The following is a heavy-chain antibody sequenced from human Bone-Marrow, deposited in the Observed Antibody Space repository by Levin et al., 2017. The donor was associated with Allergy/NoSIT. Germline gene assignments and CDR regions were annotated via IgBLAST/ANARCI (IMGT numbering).Heavy chain of an antibody. CDR2: IYYSGST. D-gene: IGHD3-9*01. J-gene: IGHJ5*02. Sequence: SQTLSLTCTVSGGSISSGDYYWSWIRQPPGKGLEWIGYIYYSGSTYYNPSLKSRVTISVDTSKNQFSLKLSSVTAADTAVYYCARGHYDILTGYSRWFDPWGQGTLVTVSS. V-gene: IGHV4-30-4*01. CDR1: GGSISSGDYY. CDR3: ARGHYDILTGYSRWFDP.